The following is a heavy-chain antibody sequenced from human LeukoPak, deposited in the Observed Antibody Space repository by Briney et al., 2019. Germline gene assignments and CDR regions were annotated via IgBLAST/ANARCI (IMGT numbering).Heavy chain of an antibody. CDR2: ITFDGNAM. CDR3: ARERGYSGYALGY. D-gene: IGHD5-12*01. J-gene: IGHJ4*02. Sequence: GGSLRLSCATSGFTFNDYAFHWVRQAPGKGLEWVALITFDGNAMYYLDSVKGRFTFSRDSSKNTLFLQMNSLRREDTGVYYCARERGYSGYALGYWGQGTLVTVPS. V-gene: IGHV3-30*03. CDR1: GFTFNDYA.